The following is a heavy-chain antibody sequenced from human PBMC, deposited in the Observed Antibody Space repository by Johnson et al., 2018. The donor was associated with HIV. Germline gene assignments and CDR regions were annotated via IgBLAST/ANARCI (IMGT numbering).Heavy chain of an antibody. Sequence: QVQLVESGGGVVQPGRSLRLSCAASGFTFSNYAVHWVRQAPGKGLEWVAVISYDGSTEYYADSVKGRFTISRDNSKNTLYLQMNSLRAEDTAVYYCARDNIVLMVWGAFDIWGQGTMVTVSS. CDR2: ISYDGSTE. CDR1: GFTFSNYA. V-gene: IGHV3-30*04. CDR3: ARDNIVLMVWGAFDI. J-gene: IGHJ3*02. D-gene: IGHD2-8*01.